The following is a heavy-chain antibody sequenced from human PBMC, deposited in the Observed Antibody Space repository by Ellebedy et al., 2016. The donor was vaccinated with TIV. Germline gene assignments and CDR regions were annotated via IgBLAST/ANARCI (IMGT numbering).Heavy chain of an antibody. CDR3: ARVSSSWYRTGGMDV. J-gene: IGHJ6*02. CDR2: INPNSGGT. D-gene: IGHD6-13*01. Sequence: ASVKVSCKASGYTFTGYYMHWVRQAPGQGLEWMGWINPNSGGTNYAQKFQGRVTMTRDTSISTAYMELSRLRSDDTAVYYCARVSSSWYRTGGMDVWGQGTTVTVSS. CDR1: GYTFTGYY. V-gene: IGHV1-2*02.